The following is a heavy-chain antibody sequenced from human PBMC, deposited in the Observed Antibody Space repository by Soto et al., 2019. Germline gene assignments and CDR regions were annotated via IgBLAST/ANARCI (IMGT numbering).Heavy chain of an antibody. D-gene: IGHD4-17*01. Sequence: GSLRLSCAASGFTLSGHYMIWSRQAPGKRVEMIGYSNNSGSFTRHADSVKVPFSVARDNAKISLYLRIRSLGGNAAATYYCVKSGDNDNRGYYWGQGXLVTVYS. CDR2: SNNSGSFT. CDR3: VKSGDNDNRGYY. V-gene: IGHV3-11*06. J-gene: IGHJ4*02. CDR1: GFTLSGHY.